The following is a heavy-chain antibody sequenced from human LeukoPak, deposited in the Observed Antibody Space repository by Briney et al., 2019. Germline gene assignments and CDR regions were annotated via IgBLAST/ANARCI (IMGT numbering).Heavy chain of an antibody. D-gene: IGHD4-17*01. CDR2: ISSSSSYI. Sequence: PGGSLRLSCAASGFTFSSYSMNWVRQAPGKGLEWVSSISSSSSYIYYADSVKGRFTISRDNAKNSLYLQMNSLRAEDTAVYYCARESYGDYAQFDYWGQGTLVTVPS. V-gene: IGHV3-21*01. CDR3: ARESYGDYAQFDY. J-gene: IGHJ4*02. CDR1: GFTFSSYS.